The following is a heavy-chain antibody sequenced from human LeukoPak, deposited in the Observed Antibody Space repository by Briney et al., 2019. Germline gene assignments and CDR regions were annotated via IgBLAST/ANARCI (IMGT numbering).Heavy chain of an antibody. V-gene: IGHV3-7*01. D-gene: IGHD3-3*01. CDR3: WRAPDTIFGVVKAFDY. CDR1: GFTFSSYW. J-gene: IGHJ4*02. CDR2: IKQDGSEK. Sequence: GGSLRLSCAASGFTFSSYWMSWVRQAPGKGLEWVANIKQDGSEKYYVDSVKGRFTISRDNAKNSLYLQMNSLRAEDTAVYYCWRAPDTIFGVVKAFDYWGQGTLVTVSS.